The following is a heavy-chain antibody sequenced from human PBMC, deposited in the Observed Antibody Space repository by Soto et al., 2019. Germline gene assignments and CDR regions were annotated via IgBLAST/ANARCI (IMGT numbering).Heavy chain of an antibody. J-gene: IGHJ4*02. CDR2: IYHSGST. D-gene: IGHD4-17*01. V-gene: IGHV4-38-2*01. CDR3: ARGGGTVTLFDY. CDR1: GYSISTGFN. Sequence: SETLSLTCAVSGYSISTGFNWAWIRQPPGKGLEWIGSIYHSGSTYYNLSLKSRVTISSDASKNQISLKLSSVTAADTALYYCARGGGTVTLFDYWGQGTLVTVSS.